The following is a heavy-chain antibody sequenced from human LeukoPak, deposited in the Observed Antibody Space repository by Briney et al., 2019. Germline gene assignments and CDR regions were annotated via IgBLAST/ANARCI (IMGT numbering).Heavy chain of an antibody. CDR1: GYIFTGYY. Sequence: ASMKVSCKASGYIFTGYYMHWVRQAAGQGLEWMGWINPDNGDTSYAQMFQGRVTMTRDTSISTAYMELRSLRTDDTAVYYCARAMGDKSGYRPFDYRGQGTLVTVSS. D-gene: IGHD3-3*01. CDR3: ARAMGDKSGYRPFDY. J-gene: IGHJ4*02. CDR2: INPDNGDT. V-gene: IGHV1-2*02.